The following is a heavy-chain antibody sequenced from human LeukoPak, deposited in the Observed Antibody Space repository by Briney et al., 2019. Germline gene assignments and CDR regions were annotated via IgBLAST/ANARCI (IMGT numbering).Heavy chain of an antibody. D-gene: IGHD3-3*01. CDR3: ARAGGGVVISY. Sequence: GGSLRLSCAAFGFTFSDYNMNWVRQAPGKGLEWVSYLSSSSSTIYYGDSVKGRFTISRDNANNSLYLKMNSLRAEDTAVYYCARAGGGVVISYWGGDTLVTVSS. CDR2: LSSSSSTI. V-gene: IGHV3-48*04. J-gene: IGHJ1*01. CDR1: GFTFSDYN.